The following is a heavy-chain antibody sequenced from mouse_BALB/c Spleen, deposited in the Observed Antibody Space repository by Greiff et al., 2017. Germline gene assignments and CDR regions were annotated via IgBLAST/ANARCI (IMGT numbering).Heavy chain of an antibody. CDR3: ARGSYYRYDAWFAY. J-gene: IGHJ3*01. CDR1: GFSLTGYG. V-gene: IGHV2-6-7*01. Sequence: VQLQQSGPGLVAPSQSLSITCTVSGFSLTGYGVNWVRQPPGKGLEWLGMIWGDGSTDYNSALKSRLSISKDNSKSQVFLKMNSLQTDDTARYYCARGSYYRYDAWFAYWGQGTLVTVSA. D-gene: IGHD2-14*01. CDR2: IWGDGST.